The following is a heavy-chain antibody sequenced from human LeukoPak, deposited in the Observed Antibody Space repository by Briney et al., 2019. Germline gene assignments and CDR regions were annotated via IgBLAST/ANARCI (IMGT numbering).Heavy chain of an antibody. CDR1: GFTLSTYW. CDR2: IKQDGSEK. D-gene: IGHD6-19*01. CDR3: ARVDGMAVAPDDAFDV. J-gene: IGHJ3*01. Sequence: GGSLRLSCVASGFTLSTYWMSWVRQAPGKGLEWVASIKQDGSEKYYVDSVKGRFDISRDNAKNSLYLQMNSLGVEDTAVYYCARVDGMAVAPDDAFDVWGQGTMVTVSS. V-gene: IGHV3-7*03.